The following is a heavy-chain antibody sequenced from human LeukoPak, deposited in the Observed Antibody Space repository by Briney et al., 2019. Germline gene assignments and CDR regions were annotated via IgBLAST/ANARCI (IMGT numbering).Heavy chain of an antibody. CDR1: GHTFTGYY. J-gene: IGHJ4*02. D-gene: IGHD1-26*01. V-gene: IGHV1-2*02. CDR3: ARDRANEIDY. Sequence: ASVKVCCNASGHTFTGYYLHWGPQAREQRLESMGWINPNSGGTNYAQKFQGRVTMTRDTSISTAYMELSRLRSDDTAVYYCARDRANEIDYWGQGTLVTVSS. CDR2: INPNSGGT.